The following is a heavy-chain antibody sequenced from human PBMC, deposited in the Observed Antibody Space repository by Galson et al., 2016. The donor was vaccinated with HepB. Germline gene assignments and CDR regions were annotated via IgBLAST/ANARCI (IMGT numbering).Heavy chain of an antibody. Sequence: SLRLSCAASGFTFNIYEMNWVRQAPGKGLEWLSYISSRGTTVDYTDSVKGRFTISRDDAKNSLYLQMNSLRAEDTAVYYCAKDTLRHPYYYYYGMDVWGQGTTVTVSS. V-gene: IGHV3-48*03. CDR1: GFTFNIYE. J-gene: IGHJ6*02. CDR3: AKDTLRHPYYYYYGMDV. D-gene: IGHD5/OR15-5a*01. CDR2: ISSRGTTV.